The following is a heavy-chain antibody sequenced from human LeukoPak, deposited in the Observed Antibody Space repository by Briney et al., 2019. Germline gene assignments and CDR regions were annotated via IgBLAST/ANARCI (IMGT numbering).Heavy chain of an antibody. CDR2: VQQEGSEK. CDR1: GFTVSSNY. Sequence: VGSLRLSCAASGFTVSSNYMSWVRQAPGKGLEWVANVQQEGSEKYYLDSVKGRFTISRDNAKNSVYLQMNRLRAEDTAVYYCATTLNVATAGYFWGQGTLVIVSS. CDR3: ATTLNVATAGYF. J-gene: IGHJ4*02. V-gene: IGHV3-7*01. D-gene: IGHD5-12*01.